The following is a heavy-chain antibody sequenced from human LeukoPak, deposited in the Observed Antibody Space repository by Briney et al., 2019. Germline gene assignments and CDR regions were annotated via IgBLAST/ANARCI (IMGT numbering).Heavy chain of an antibody. D-gene: IGHD1/OR15-1a*01. CDR3: AREGVMPVAPVKIGTSDRPLYEYYALDV. CDR1: GFTFSSYW. Sequence: GGSLRLSCAASGFTFSSYWMSWVRQALGKGLEWVANIKQDGSVKYYVDSVKGRSTISRDNAKNTVYLQMDSLRAEDTAVYYCAREGVMPVAPVKIGTSDRPLYEYYALDVWGQGTTVTVSS. V-gene: IGHV3-7*03. J-gene: IGHJ6*02. CDR2: IKQDGSVK.